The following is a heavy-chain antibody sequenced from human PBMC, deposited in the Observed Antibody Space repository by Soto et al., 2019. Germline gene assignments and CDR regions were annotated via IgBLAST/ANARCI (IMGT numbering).Heavy chain of an antibody. CDR3: ARVLSDNVRLVVISSWGMDV. V-gene: IGHV1-69*12. CDR1: GGTFSSYA. J-gene: IGHJ6*04. CDR2: IIPICGTA. Sequence: QVQLVQSGAEVKKPGSSVKVSCKASGGTFSSYAIRWVRQAPGQGLEWMGGIIPICGTANYAQKFQGRVTMTADDATSTAYIELSSLRSEDTALYYCARVLSDNVRLVVISSWGMDVWGKGTTVTVSS. D-gene: IGHD3-22*01.